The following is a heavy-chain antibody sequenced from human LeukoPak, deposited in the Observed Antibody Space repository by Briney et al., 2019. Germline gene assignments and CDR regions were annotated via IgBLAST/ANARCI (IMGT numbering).Heavy chain of an antibody. CDR3: ARDRLGGDLTGESLY. J-gene: IGHJ4*02. Sequence: AAVKVSCKASGYPFDNFGLTWVRQAPGQGLEWIGWISAYNGNTHYAQKFRDRLTMTTDTSTRTAYLELRSLKSDDTAVYYCARDRLGGDLTGESLYWGQGTLVTISS. D-gene: IGHD4-17*01. V-gene: IGHV1-18*01. CDR1: GYPFDNFG. CDR2: ISAYNGNT.